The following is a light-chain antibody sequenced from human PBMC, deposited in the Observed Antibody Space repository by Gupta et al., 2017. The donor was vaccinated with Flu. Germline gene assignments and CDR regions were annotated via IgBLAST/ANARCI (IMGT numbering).Light chain of an antibody. CDR1: QSISSY. V-gene: IGKV1-39*01. CDR2: AAS. CDR3: QQSYSTPMYT. J-gene: IGKJ2*01. Sequence: DRVTITCRASQSISSYLNWYQQKPGKAPKLLIYAASSLQSGVPSRFSGSGSGTDFTLTISSLQPEDFATYYCQQSYSTPMYTFGQGTKLEIK.